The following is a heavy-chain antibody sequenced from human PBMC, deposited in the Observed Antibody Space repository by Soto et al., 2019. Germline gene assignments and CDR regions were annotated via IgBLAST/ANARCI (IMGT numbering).Heavy chain of an antibody. D-gene: IGHD3-22*01. CDR3: ARDGRTSGYYLDY. J-gene: IGHJ4*02. V-gene: IGHV4-4*08. Sequence: SETVSLTCTVSGGSIGGDSWSWIRQSPGKGLEWIGFIYANGNSYYNPSLKSRANISLDTSKNKFSLKISSVTVADTAVYYCARDGRTSGYYLDYWGQGTPVTVSS. CDR2: IYANGNS. CDR1: GGSIGGDS.